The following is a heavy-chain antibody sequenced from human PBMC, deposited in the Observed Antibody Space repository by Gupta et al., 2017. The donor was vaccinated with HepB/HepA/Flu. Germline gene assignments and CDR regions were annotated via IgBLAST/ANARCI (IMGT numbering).Heavy chain of an antibody. D-gene: IGHD6-19*01. CDR2: TSDDGKNE. Sequence: QVQLLESGGGVVQPGRSVRLSCKASGFTFNIYGMHWVRQAPGKGLEWGAVTSDDGKNEYYADSVKGRFSISRNNSNKILYLQMNSLRAEDTAIYYCAKDVSQWLGLDYWGQGTLVTVSS. V-gene: IGHV3-30*18. J-gene: IGHJ4*02. CDR1: GFTFNIYG. CDR3: AKDVSQWLGLDY.